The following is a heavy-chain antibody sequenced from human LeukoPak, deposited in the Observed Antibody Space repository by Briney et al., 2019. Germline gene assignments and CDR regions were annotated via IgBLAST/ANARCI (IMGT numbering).Heavy chain of an antibody. CDR3: ASYYDFWSGYQLRYFDY. V-gene: IGHV3-21*01. J-gene: IGHJ4*02. CDR1: GFTFSSYN. CDR2: ISDSSTYI. D-gene: IGHD3-3*01. Sequence: GGSLRLSCAASGFTFSSYNMNWVRQAPGKGLEWVSSISDSSTYIYYADSVKGRFTISRDNAKNSLYLQMNSLRAEDTAVYYCASYYDFWSGYQLRYFDYWAQGTLVTVSS.